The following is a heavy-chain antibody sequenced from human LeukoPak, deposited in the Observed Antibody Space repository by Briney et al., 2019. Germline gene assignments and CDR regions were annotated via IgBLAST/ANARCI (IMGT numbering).Heavy chain of an antibody. CDR1: GFTFDDYA. CDR3: AKEGSNYADYYYYMDV. CDR2: ISWDGGST. Sequence: GGSLRLSCAASGFTFDDYAMHWVRQAPGKGLEWVSLISWDGGSTYYADSVKGRFTISRDNSKNSLYLQMNSLRAEDTALYYCAKEGSNYADYYYYMDVWGKGTTVTVSS. V-gene: IGHV3-43D*03. D-gene: IGHD4-11*01. J-gene: IGHJ6*03.